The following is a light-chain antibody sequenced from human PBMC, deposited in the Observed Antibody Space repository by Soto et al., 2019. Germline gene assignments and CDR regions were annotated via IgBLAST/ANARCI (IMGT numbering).Light chain of an antibody. CDR1: QTVSSSF. CDR3: QQYGSSGT. Sequence: EIVLTQSPGTMSLSQGERATLSCRASQTVSSSFIAWYQQKPGQAPRLLISGASRRATGIPDRFSGSGSGTDFILTISRLEPEDFAVYYCQQYGSSGTFGQGSKV. CDR2: GAS. V-gene: IGKV3-20*01. J-gene: IGKJ1*01.